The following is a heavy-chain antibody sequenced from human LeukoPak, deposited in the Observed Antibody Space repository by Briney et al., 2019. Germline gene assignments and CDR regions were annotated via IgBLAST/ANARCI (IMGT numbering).Heavy chain of an antibody. Sequence: SETLSLTCIVSGGSISSYYWSWIRQPPGKGLEWIGFYSGRTNYNPSLKSRVTISVDTSKNQFSLKLSSVTAADTAMYYCARDYSSSSQYAFDIWGQGTMVTVSS. J-gene: IGHJ3*02. CDR2: YSGRT. V-gene: IGHV4-59*01. D-gene: IGHD6-13*01. CDR1: GGSISSYY. CDR3: ARDYSSSSQYAFDI.